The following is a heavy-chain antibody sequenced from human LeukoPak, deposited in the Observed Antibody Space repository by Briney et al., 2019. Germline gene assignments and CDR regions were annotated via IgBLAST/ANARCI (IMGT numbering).Heavy chain of an antibody. V-gene: IGHV3-49*04. D-gene: IGHD2-2*01. Sequence: GGSLRLSCTASGFTCGDYAMSWVRQAPGKGLEWVGFIRSKAYGGTTEYAASVKGRFTISRDDSKSIAYLQMNSLKTEDTAVYYCTRVGPPYQLLFRDDAFDIWGQGTMVTVSS. CDR2: IRSKAYGGTT. J-gene: IGHJ3*02. CDR3: TRVGPPYQLLFRDDAFDI. CDR1: GFTCGDYA.